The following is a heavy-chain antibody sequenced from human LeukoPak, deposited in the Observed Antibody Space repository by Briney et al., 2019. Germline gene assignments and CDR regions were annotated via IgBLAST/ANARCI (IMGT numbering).Heavy chain of an antibody. Sequence: GGSLRLSCAASGFTFSSYAMSRVRQAPGKGLEWVSAISGSGGSTYYADSVKGRFTISRDNAKNSLYLQMSSLRAEDTAVYYCASLVYCGADCYTDYWGQGTLVTVSS. CDR1: GFTFSSYA. J-gene: IGHJ4*02. V-gene: IGHV3-23*01. CDR2: ISGSGGST. D-gene: IGHD2-21*02. CDR3: ASLVYCGADCYTDY.